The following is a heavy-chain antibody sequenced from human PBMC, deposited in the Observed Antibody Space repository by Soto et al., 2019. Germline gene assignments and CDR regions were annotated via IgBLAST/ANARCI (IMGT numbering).Heavy chain of an antibody. CDR3: ARLEGQAELSYRFDF. V-gene: IGHV4-39*01. Sequence: SEALSLTCSVSGDPINSDTYYWGSIRQPPGKGLEWIGSIYFRGNTYYNPSLQTRVTISLAKSKSKFSLKLNSVTAADSAVYFCARLEGQAELSYRFDFWDQPSMVPVSS. D-gene: IGHD1-26*01. CDR2: IYFRGNT. CDR1: GDPINSDTYY. J-gene: IGHJ4*02.